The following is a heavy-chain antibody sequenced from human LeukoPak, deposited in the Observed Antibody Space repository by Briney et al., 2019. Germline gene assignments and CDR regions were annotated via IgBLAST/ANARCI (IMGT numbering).Heavy chain of an antibody. J-gene: IGHJ3*01. Sequence: SETLSLTCTVSGGSISSGGYYWSWIRQHPGKGLEWIGDIYYSGSTCYNPSLKSRVTISLDTSKNQFSLRLSSVTAADTAVYYCARVAGTAAAPDLWGQGTMVTVSS. D-gene: IGHD6-13*01. V-gene: IGHV4-31*03. CDR1: GGSISSGGYY. CDR2: IYYSGST. CDR3: ARVAGTAAAPDL.